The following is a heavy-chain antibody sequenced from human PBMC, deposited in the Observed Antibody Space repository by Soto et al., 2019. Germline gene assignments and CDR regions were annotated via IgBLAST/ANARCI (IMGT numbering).Heavy chain of an antibody. CDR3: ARPEYSSSSYGMDV. V-gene: IGHV3-48*02. CDR1: GFTFSSYS. D-gene: IGHD6-6*01. J-gene: IGHJ6*02. CDR2: ISSSSSTI. Sequence: GGSLSLSCAASGFTFSSYSMNWVRQAPGKGLEWVSYISSSSSTIYYADSVKGRFTISRDNAKNSLYLQMNSLRDEDTAVYYCARPEYSSSSYGMDVWGQGTTVTVSS.